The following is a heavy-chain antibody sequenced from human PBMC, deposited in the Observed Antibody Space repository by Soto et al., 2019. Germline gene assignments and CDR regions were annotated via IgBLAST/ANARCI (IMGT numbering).Heavy chain of an antibody. Sequence: SVLQPLPYGVFTGPISGSSVLSWVHPPPGKGLEWIGEIYHSGSTNYNPSLKSRVTISVDKSKNQFSLKLSSVTAADTAVYYCARLSYGSGRLDYWGQGNPVPVS. CDR1: TGPISGSSV. J-gene: IGHJ4*02. D-gene: IGHD3-10*01. CDR3: ARLSYGSGRLDY. V-gene: IGHV4-4*02. CDR2: IYHSGST.